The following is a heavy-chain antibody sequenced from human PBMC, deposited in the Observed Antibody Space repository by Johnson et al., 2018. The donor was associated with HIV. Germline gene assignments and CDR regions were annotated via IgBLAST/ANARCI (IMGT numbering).Heavy chain of an antibody. CDR2: ISYDGSDK. J-gene: IGHJ3*02. V-gene: IGHV3-30*04. CDR1: GFTFSSYA. CDR3: ARDGGINYFGVVTPEAFDI. D-gene: IGHD3-3*01. Sequence: VQLVESGGGVVQPGRSLRLSCAASGFTFSSYAMHWVRQAPAKGLQWVAVISYDGSDKDYADSVKGRFTISRDSSKNTLYLQMNSLRAEDTAVYYCARDGGINYFGVVTPEAFDIWGQGTMVTVSS.